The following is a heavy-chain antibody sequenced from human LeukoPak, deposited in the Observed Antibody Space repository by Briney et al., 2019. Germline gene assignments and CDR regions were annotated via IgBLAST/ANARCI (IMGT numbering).Heavy chain of an antibody. CDR3: ARLFSRGWPYYYGLGA. J-gene: IGHJ6*02. Sequence: KASETLSLTCTVSGGSIDSSGSYWGWIRQPPGKGREWIGCVYYGGDAYYNPSLKSRVTISADLSKNQFSLSLISVTAADTALYYCARLFSRGWPYYYGLGAWGQGTTVTVSS. CDR1: GGSIDSSGSY. CDR2: VYYGGDA. D-gene: IGHD6-19*01. V-gene: IGHV4-39*01.